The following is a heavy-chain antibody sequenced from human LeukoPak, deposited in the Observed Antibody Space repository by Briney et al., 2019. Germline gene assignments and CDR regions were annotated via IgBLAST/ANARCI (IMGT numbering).Heavy chain of an antibody. CDR1: GFSFSNYG. Sequence: GESLRLSCAASGFSFSNYGMHWVRQTPGKGLEWVAVIWYDGSNKYYADSVKGRFTISRDNSKNTLYLQMNSLRVEDTAIYYCARGGCRSTSCYDPWGQGTLVTVSS. CDR2: IWYDGSNK. J-gene: IGHJ5*02. CDR3: ARGGCRSTSCYDP. D-gene: IGHD2-2*01. V-gene: IGHV3-33*01.